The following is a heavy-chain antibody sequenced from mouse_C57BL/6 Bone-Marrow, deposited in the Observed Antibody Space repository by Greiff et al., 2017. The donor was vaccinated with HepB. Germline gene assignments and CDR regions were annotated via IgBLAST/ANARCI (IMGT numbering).Heavy chain of an antibody. V-gene: IGHV1-81*01. Sequence: VQVVESGAELARPGASVKLSCKASGYTFTSYGISWVKQRTGQGLEWIGEIYPRSGNTYYNEKFKGKATLTADKSSSTAYMELRSLTSEDSAVYFCARKTGTGTWFAYWGQGTLVTVSA. D-gene: IGHD4-1*01. CDR1: GYTFTSYG. CDR3: ARKTGTGTWFAY. J-gene: IGHJ3*01. CDR2: IYPRSGNT.